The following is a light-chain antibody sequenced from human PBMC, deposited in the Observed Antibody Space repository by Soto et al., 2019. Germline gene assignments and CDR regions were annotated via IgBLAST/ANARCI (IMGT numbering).Light chain of an antibody. CDR1: QNIHDK. CDR3: QQRSNWPT. CDR2: DAS. V-gene: IGKV3-11*01. J-gene: IGKJ5*01. Sequence: EIVMTQSPATLSVSPGERVSLSCRASQNIHDKLAWYQQKPGQAPRLLIYDASNRATGIPARFSGSGSGTDFTLTISSLEPEDFAVYYCQQRSNWPTFGQGTRLEI.